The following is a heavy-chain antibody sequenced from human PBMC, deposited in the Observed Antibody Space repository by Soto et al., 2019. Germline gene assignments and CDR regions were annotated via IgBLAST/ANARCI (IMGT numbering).Heavy chain of an antibody. Sequence: SETLSLTCTVSGGSISSYYWSWIRQPPGKGLEWIGYIYYSGSTNYNPSLKSRVTISVDTSKNQFSLKLSSVTAADTAVYYCARTPDHLEWMILDYWGQGTLVTVSS. CDR2: IYYSGST. V-gene: IGHV4-59*01. D-gene: IGHD3-3*01. CDR1: GGSISSYY. CDR3: ARTPDHLEWMILDY. J-gene: IGHJ4*02.